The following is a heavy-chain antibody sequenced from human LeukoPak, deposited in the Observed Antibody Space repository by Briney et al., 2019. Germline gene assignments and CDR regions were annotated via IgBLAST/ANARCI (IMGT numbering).Heavy chain of an antibody. J-gene: IGHJ4*02. CDR1: GFTFSSYW. Sequence: GGPLGLSCAASGFTFSSYWMTWVRQAPGKGLEWVAKIMQDGSGKYYVDSVKGRFTISRDNAKNSLYLQMNSLRAEDTAVYYCARSDFWSGYHRGYFDYWGQGTLITVSS. D-gene: IGHD3-3*01. CDR2: IMQDGSGK. V-gene: IGHV3-7*05. CDR3: ARSDFWSGYHRGYFDY.